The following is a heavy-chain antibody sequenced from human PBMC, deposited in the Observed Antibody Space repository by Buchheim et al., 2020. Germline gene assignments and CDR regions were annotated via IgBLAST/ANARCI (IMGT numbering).Heavy chain of an antibody. Sequence: EVQLVESGGGLVQPGGSLRLSCAASGFTVSSNYMTWVRQAPGKGLEWVSRLSHDGVNPSYADSVKGRFTISRDNAKNTLYLQMNSLRAEDTAVYYCASDLNWDIFDHWGQGTL. CDR1: GFTVSSNY. D-gene: IGHD1/OR15-1a*01. V-gene: IGHV3-74*02. J-gene: IGHJ4*02. CDR3: ASDLNWDIFDH. CDR2: LSHDGVNP.